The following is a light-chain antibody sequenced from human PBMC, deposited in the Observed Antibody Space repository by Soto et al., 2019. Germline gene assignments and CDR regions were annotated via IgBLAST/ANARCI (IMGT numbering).Light chain of an antibody. J-gene: IGKJ1*01. CDR2: GAS. CDR1: QSVDID. V-gene: IGKV3D-15*01. Sequence: EIVLTQSPGTLSVSPGERVTLSCRASQSVDIDLAWYQQKPGQAPRLLIYGASTRATDMPGRFRGSGAGAEFTLTISSLQSEDSDVYYCQPYRGWPRTLAQGTTVDIK. CDR3: QPYRGWPRT.